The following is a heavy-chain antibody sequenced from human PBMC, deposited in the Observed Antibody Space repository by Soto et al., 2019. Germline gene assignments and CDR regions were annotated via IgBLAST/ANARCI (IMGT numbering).Heavy chain of an antibody. Sequence: QVQLVQSGAEVKKPGASVKVSCEASGYNFIDFHIHWVRQAPGQGFEWMGRVSPKSGGTNYAQKFEGRDTMTWDTSLNTAYMELSSRKSDDTAVYYCARPPGYISDWYYFDLWGQGTRVTVSS. CDR2: VSPKSGGT. CDR3: ARPPGYISDWYYFDL. J-gene: IGHJ4*02. CDR1: GYNFIDFH. D-gene: IGHD3-9*01. V-gene: IGHV1-2*02.